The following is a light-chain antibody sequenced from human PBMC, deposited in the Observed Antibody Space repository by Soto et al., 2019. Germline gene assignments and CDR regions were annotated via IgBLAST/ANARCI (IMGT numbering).Light chain of an antibody. CDR2: AAS. CDR3: LLDFGYFWA. Sequence: AIPLTQSPSSLSASVGDRVTITCRASQAIRTALGWYQQRPGKVPKLLIYAASTLQSGVPSRFSGSGSGTDFTLTISSLQPEDFATYYCLLDFGYFWAFGQGTKVEIK. CDR1: QAIRTA. J-gene: IGKJ1*01. V-gene: IGKV1-6*01.